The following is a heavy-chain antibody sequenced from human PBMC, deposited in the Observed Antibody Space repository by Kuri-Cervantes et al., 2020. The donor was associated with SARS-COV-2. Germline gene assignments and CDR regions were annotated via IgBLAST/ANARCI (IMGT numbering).Heavy chain of an antibody. CDR1: GFTFSSYA. J-gene: IGHJ4*02. V-gene: IGHV3-30-3*01. D-gene: IGHD3-10*01. CDR2: ISYDGSKK. Sequence: GESLKISCAASGFTFSSYAMHWVRQAPGKGLEWVAVISYDGSKKYYADSVKGRFTISRDNSKNTLYLQMNSLRAEDTAVYYCARVVRGVIIEGDYWGQGTLVTVSS. CDR3: ARVVRGVIIEGDY.